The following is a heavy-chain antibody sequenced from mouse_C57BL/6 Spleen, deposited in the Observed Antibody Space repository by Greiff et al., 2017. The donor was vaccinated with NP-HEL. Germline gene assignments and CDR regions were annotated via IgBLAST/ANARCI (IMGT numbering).Heavy chain of an antibody. V-gene: IGHV10-1*01. CDR1: GFSFNTYA. D-gene: IGHD1-1*02. J-gene: IGHJ4*01. CDR3: VRLLSWAMDY. CDR2: IRSKSNNYAT. Sequence: EVKLMESGGGLVQPKGSLKLSCAASGFSFNTYAMNWVRQAPGKGLEWVARIRSKSNNYATYYADSVKDRFTISRDDSESMLYLQMNNLKTEDTAMYYCVRLLSWAMDYWGQGTSVTVSS.